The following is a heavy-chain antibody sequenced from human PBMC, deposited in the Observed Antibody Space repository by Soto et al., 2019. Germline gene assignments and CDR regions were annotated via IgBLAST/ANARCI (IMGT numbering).Heavy chain of an antibody. CDR1: GFKFSDYD. J-gene: IGHJ6*02. V-gene: IGHV3-11*03. Sequence: NPVGSLRLSCVGSGFKFSDYDYMSWIRQAPGKGLEWISYITRSSRYTNYAESVEGRFTISRDNAKNSVFLQMNSLRAEDTGVYYCARFKQQLDNPYYYGMDVWGQGTTVTVSS. D-gene: IGHD6-13*01. CDR3: ARFKQQLDNPYYYGMDV. CDR2: ITRSSRYT.